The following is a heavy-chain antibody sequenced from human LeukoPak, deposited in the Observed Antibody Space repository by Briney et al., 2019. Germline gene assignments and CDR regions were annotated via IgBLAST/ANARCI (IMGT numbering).Heavy chain of an antibody. D-gene: IGHD6-19*01. Sequence: GGSLRLSCAASGFTFSSYGMHWVRQAPGKGLEWVAVIWYDGSNKYYADSVKGRFTISRDNSKNTLYLQMNSLRAEDTAVYYCARDGGSGWDYYFDYWGQGTLVTVSS. CDR3: ARDGGSGWDYYFDY. CDR1: GFTFSSYG. V-gene: IGHV3-33*01. CDR2: IWYDGSNK. J-gene: IGHJ4*02.